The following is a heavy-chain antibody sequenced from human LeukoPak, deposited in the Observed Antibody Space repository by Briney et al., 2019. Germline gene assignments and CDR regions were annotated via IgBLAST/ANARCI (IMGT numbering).Heavy chain of an antibody. V-gene: IGHV1-18*01. CDR1: GYTFTSYG. CDR3: ARDSYCYGSGSYYNY. D-gene: IGHD3-10*01. Sequence: EASVTVSCKASGYTFTSYGISWVRQAPGQGLEWMGWISAYNGNTNYAQKLQGRVTMTTDTSTSTAYMELRSLRSDDTAVYYCARDSYCYGSGSYYNYWGQGTLVTVSS. J-gene: IGHJ4*02. CDR2: ISAYNGNT.